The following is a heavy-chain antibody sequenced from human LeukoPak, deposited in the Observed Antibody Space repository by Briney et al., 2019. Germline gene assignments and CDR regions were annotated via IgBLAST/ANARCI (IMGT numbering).Heavy chain of an antibody. V-gene: IGHV4-30-4*01. CDR2: IYYSGST. CDR3: ARTAMVTSDAFDI. Sequence: SETLSLTCTVSGGSISSGDYYWSWIRQPPGKGLEWIGYIYYSGSTYYNPSLKSRVTISVDTSKNQFSLKLSSVTAADTAVYYCARTAMVTSDAFDIWGQGTMVTVSS. CDR1: GGSISSGDYY. D-gene: IGHD5-18*01. J-gene: IGHJ3*02.